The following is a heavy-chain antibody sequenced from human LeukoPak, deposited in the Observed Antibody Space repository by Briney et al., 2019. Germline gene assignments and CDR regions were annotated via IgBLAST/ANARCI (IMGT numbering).Heavy chain of an antibody. V-gene: IGHV1-2*02. CDR3: ARDQGIRFLECLFDY. Sequence: ASVKVSCKASGYTFTGYYMHWVRQAPGQVLEWMGWINPNSGGTNYAQKFQGRVTMTRDTSISTAYMELSRLRSEDTAVYYCARDQGIRFLECLFDYWGQGTLVTVSS. D-gene: IGHD3-3*01. J-gene: IGHJ4*02. CDR1: GYTFTGYY. CDR2: INPNSGGT.